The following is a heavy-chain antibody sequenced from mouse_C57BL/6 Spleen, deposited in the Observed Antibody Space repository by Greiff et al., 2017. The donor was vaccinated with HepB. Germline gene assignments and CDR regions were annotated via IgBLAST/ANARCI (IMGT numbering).Heavy chain of an antibody. CDR1: GYSITSGYY. J-gene: IGHJ4*01. CDR3: ARDSVYDYDGRGMDY. D-gene: IGHD2-4*01. V-gene: IGHV3-6*01. CDR2: ISYDGSN. Sequence: ESGPGLVKPSQSLSLTCSVTGYSITSGYYWNWIRQFPGNKLEWMGYISYDGSNNYNPSLKNRISITRDTSKNQFFLKLNSVTTEDTATYYCARDSVYDYDGRGMDYWGQGTSVTVSS.